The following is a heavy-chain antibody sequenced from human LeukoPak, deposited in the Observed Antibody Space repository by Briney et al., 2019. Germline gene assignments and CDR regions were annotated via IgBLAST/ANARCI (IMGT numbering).Heavy chain of an antibody. V-gene: IGHV3-30*02. CDR2: IRYDGSNK. J-gene: IGHJ6*03. CDR3: AKPIAAAGTPRDYYYMDV. D-gene: IGHD6-13*01. CDR1: GFTFSSYG. Sequence: GGSLRLSCAASGFTFSSYGMHWVRQAPGKGLEWVAFIRYDGSNKYYADSVKGRFTISRDNSKNTLYLQMNSLRAEDTAVYYCAKPIAAAGTPRDYYYMDVWGKGTTVTVPS.